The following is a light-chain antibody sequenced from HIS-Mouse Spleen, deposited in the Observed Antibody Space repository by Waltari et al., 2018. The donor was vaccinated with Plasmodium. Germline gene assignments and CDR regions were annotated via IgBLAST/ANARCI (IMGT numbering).Light chain of an antibody. CDR2: KDS. CDR3: QSADSSGTPNWV. CDR1: ALPTQH. J-gene: IGLJ3*02. Sequence: SYELTQPPPVSVPPGQTARITCAANALPTQHAYWYQQKPGQDPVLVIYKDSERPSGLPERFSGSSSGTTVTLTISGVQAEDEADYYCQSADSSGTPNWVFGGGTKLTVL. V-gene: IGLV3-25*03.